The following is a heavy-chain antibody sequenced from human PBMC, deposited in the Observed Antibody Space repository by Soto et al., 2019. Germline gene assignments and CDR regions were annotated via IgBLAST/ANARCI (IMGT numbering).Heavy chain of an antibody. CDR3: ARVASGSYSKVAESSQH. D-gene: IGHD1-26*01. CDR1: GYTFTSYY. J-gene: IGHJ1*01. Sequence: ASVKVSCKASGYTFTSYYMHWVRQAPGQGLEWMGIINPSGGSTSYAQKFQGRVTMTRDTSTSTVYMELSSLRSEDTAVYYCARVASGSYSKVAESSQHWGQGTLVNLSS. V-gene: IGHV1-46*01. CDR2: INPSGGST.